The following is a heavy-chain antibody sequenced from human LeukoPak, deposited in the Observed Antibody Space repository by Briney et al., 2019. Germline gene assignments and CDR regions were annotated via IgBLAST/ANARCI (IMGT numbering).Heavy chain of an antibody. CDR1: GFTFSSYA. V-gene: IGHV3-23*01. D-gene: IGHD3-22*01. J-gene: IGHJ3*02. Sequence: GGSLRLSCAASGFTFSSYAMSWVRQAPGKGLEWVSAISGSGGSTYYADSVKGRFTISRDNSKNTLYLQMNSLRAEDTAVYYCAKGPFSSMIVVVSNAFDIWGQGTMVTVSS. CDR3: AKGPFSSMIVVVSNAFDI. CDR2: ISGSGGST.